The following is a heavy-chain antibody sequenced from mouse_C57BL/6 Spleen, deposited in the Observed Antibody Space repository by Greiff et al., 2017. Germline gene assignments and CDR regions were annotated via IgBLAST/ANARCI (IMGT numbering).Heavy chain of an antibody. CDR3: ERESPVAWFAD. J-gene: IGHJ3*01. CDR2: IYPGDGDT. V-gene: IGHV1-82*01. CDR1: GYAFSSSW. Sequence: VQLQQSGPELVKPGASVKISCKASGYAFSSSWMNWVKQRPGKGLEWIGRIYPGDGDTNYNGKFKGKATLTADKSSSTAYMQLRSLTSADSAVYVSERESPVAWFADWGQGTPVTVSA.